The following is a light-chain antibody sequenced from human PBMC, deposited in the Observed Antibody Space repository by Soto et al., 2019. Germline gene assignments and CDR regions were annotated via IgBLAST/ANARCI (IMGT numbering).Light chain of an antibody. V-gene: IGKV1-39*01. J-gene: IGKJ3*01. Sequence: DIQMTQFRSSLSASVGDRVTITCRASQSISTYLNWYQKKPGTAPKVLIYTASSLQSGVPSRFSGSGSGTDFTLTISSLQPEDFATYYCQQSYDTPFTLGPGTKVDIK. CDR2: TAS. CDR3: QQSYDTPFT. CDR1: QSISTY.